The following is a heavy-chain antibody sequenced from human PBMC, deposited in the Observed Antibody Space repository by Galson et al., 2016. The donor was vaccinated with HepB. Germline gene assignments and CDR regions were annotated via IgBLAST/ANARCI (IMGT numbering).Heavy chain of an antibody. V-gene: IGHV4-59*11. CDR3: ARGGTKADS. J-gene: IGHJ4*02. Sequence: ETLSLTCNVSGGSISLHYWSWFRQPPGKRLEWLGYVYYSGGTNYNPPFKSRLTFSVDMYTNQFSLRLTSLTTADTAVYYCARGGTKADSWSQGTLVTVSS. CDR1: GGSISLHY. CDR2: VYYSGGT. D-gene: IGHD3-16*01.